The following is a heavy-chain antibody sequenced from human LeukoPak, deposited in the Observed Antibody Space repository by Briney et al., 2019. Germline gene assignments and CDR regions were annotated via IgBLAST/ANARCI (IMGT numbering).Heavy chain of an antibody. CDR2: IKQDGSEK. CDR3: ARDLRNYDILTGFYYYYGMDV. Sequence: GGSLSLSCAASGFTFSSYWMSWVRQAPGKGLEWVANIKQDGSEKYYVDSVKGRFTISRDSAQNSLYLQMNSLRAEDTAVYYCARDLRNYDILTGFYYYYGMDVWGQGTTVTVSS. V-gene: IGHV3-7*04. J-gene: IGHJ6*02. D-gene: IGHD3-9*01. CDR1: GFTFSSYW.